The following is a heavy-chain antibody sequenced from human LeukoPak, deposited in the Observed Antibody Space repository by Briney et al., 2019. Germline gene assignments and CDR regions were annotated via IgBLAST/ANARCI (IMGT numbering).Heavy chain of an antibody. J-gene: IGHJ1*01. CDR2: ISGSGGST. CDR1: GFTFSSYE. V-gene: IGHV3-23*01. Sequence: GGSLRLSCAASGFTFSSYEMNWVRQAPGKGLEWVSVISGSGGSTYYADSVQGRFTVSRDNSKNTLFLQMNSVRAEDTAVYYCAKEIYGDPTGGRFQHWGQGTLVTVSS. CDR3: AKEIYGDPTGGRFQH. D-gene: IGHD4-17*01.